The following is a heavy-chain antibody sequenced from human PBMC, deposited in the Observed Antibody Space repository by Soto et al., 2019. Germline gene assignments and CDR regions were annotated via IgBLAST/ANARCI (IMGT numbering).Heavy chain of an antibody. J-gene: IGHJ2*01. CDR1: GFTFSSYA. V-gene: IGHV3-30-3*01. CDR2: ISYDGSNK. CDR3: ARDPKVVVIEWYFDL. D-gene: IGHD3-22*01. Sequence: QVQLVESGGGVVQPGRSLRLSCAASGFTFSSYAMHWVRQAPGKGLEWVAVISYDGSNKYYADSVKGPFTISRDNSKNTLYLQMNSLRAEDTAVYYCARDPKVVVIEWYFDLWGRGTLVTVSS.